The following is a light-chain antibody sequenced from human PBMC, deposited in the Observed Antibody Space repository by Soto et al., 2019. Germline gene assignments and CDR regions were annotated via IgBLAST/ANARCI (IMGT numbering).Light chain of an antibody. Sequence: EIVLTQSPAILSMSPGERATLSCRASQSVSSYFAWYQQKPGQAPRLLIYDASNRATGVPARFSGSGSGTDFTLTISSLEPEDFAVYYCQQRRYWPVTFGQATTVEIK. J-gene: IGKJ1*01. CDR1: QSVSSY. CDR3: QQRRYWPVT. V-gene: IGKV3-11*01. CDR2: DAS.